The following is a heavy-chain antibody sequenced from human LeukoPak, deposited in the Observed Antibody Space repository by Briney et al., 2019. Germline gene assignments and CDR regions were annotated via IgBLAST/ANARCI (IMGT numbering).Heavy chain of an antibody. J-gene: IGHJ4*02. V-gene: IGHV4-39*01. Sequence: PSETLSLTCTASGGSISSSSYYWGWIRQPPGKGPEWIGSIYYSGSTYYNPSLKSRVTISVDTSKNQFSLKLSSVTAADTAVYYCASHYHVDTAMEIDCWGQGTLVTVSS. CDR1: GGSISSSSYY. CDR3: ASHYHVDTAMEIDC. CDR2: IYYSGST. D-gene: IGHD5-18*01.